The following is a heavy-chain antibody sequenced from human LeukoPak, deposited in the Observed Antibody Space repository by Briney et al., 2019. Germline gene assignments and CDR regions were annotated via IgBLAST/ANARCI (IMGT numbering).Heavy chain of an antibody. V-gene: IGHV3-30-3*01. CDR3: ARESGLRLFDY. J-gene: IGHJ4*02. Sequence: PGGTLSLSCAASGFTFSNYAMHWVPQAPGKGLEGVAVISYDGSSKDYADSVKGRFTISRDNSKNTLYLQMNSLRAEDTAVYYCARESGLRLFDYWGQGSLVTVCS. D-gene: IGHD5-12*01. CDR2: ISYDGSSK. CDR1: GFTFSNYA.